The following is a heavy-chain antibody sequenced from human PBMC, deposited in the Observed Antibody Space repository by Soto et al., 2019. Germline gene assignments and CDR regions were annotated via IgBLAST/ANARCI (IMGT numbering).Heavy chain of an antibody. V-gene: IGHV3-30-3*01. D-gene: IGHD5-12*01. CDR2: ISYDGSNK. Sequence: QVQLVESGGGVVQPGRSLRLSCAASGFTFSSYAMHWVRQAPGKGLDWVAVISYDGSNKYYADSVKGRFTISRDNSKNTLYLQMNSLRAEDTAVYYCARARYVDIVADDAFEILGQGTMVTVSS. CDR1: GFTFSSYA. CDR3: ARARYVDIVADDAFEI. J-gene: IGHJ3*02.